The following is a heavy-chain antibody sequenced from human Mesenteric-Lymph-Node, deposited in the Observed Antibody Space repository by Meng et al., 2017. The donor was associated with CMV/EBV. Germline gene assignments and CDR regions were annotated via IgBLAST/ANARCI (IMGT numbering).Heavy chain of an antibody. CDR2: INPNSGGT. D-gene: IGHD2-2*01. J-gene: IGHJ5*02. V-gene: IGHV1-2*06. CDR3: ARAGYCSSTSCYYNWFDP. Sequence: ASVKVSCKASGYTFTGYYMHWVRQAPGQGLEWMGRINPNSGGTNYAQKFQGRVTMTRDTSISTAYMELSRLRSDDTAVYYCARAGYCSSTSCYYNWFDPWGQGTLVTVSS. CDR1: GYTFTGYY.